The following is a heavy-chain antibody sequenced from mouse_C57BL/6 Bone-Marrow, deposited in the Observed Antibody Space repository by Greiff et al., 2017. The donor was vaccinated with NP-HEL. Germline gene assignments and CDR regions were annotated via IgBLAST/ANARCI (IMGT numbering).Heavy chain of an antibody. CDR2: ISSGGSYT. J-gene: IGHJ2*01. D-gene: IGHD2-3*01. CDR3: ARPLYDGYYGLDY. Sequence: DVQLVESGGDLVKPGGSLKLSCAASGFTFSSYGMSWVRQTPDQRLEWVATISSGGSYTYYPDSVKGRFTISRDNAKNTLYLQMSSLKSEDTAMYYCARPLYDGYYGLDYWGQGTTLTVSS. CDR1: GFTFSSYG. V-gene: IGHV5-6*01.